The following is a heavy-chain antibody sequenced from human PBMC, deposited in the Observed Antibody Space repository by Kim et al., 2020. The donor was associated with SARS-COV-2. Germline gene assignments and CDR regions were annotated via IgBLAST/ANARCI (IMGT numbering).Heavy chain of an antibody. CDR1: GFTFDGYA. CDR3: VRGQQWLIKN. D-gene: IGHD6-19*01. CDR2: ISRDGGEI. Sequence: GGSLRLSCAASGFTFDGYAIHWVRQVPGKGLEWVSLISRDGGEIKYADSVKGRFTISRDNSKKSVYLQMNSLRSEDTALYYCVRGQQWLIKNWGQGTQVTVSS. V-gene: IGHV3-43*02. J-gene: IGHJ4*02.